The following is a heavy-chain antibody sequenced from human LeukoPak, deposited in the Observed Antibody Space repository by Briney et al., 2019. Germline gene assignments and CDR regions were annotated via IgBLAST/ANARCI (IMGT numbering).Heavy chain of an antibody. CDR2: ISGSGGST. V-gene: IGHV3-23*01. D-gene: IGHD1-26*01. CDR3: AKPGVGASGPYYFDY. CDR1: GFTFSSYA. Sequence: SGGSLRLSCAASGFTFSSYAMSWVRQAPGKGLEWVSAISGSGGSTYYADSVKGRFTISRDNSKNTLYLQMNSLRAEDTAVYYCAKPGVGASGPYYFDYWGQGTLVTVSS. J-gene: IGHJ4*02.